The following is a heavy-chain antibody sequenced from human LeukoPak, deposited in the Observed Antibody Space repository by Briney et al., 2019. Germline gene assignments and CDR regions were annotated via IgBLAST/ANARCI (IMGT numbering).Heavy chain of an antibody. D-gene: IGHD4-23*01. V-gene: IGHV3-7*01. Sequence: TGGSLRLSCAASGFTFTDYWMNWVRQAPGKGLEWVANVKKDGSEKYYVDSVKGRFTISRDNAKNSLYLQMNSLRAEDTAVYYCRTGHYDGSAWGQGTLVTVSS. CDR1: GFTFTDYW. CDR3: RTGHYDGSA. CDR2: VKKDGSEK. J-gene: IGHJ5*02.